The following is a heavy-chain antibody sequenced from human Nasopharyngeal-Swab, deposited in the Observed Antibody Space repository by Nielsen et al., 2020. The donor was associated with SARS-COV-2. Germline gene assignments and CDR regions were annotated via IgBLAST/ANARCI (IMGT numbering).Heavy chain of an antibody. J-gene: IGHJ5*02. CDR1: GFTVSHKY. D-gene: IGHD3-3*01. Sequence: GKSLKISCAASGFTVSHKYMTWVRQAPGKGLEWVSIIFGEESKYYADSVRGRFTISRDDSNNTLYLQMNSLRADDSAVYYCATVGEFKRFDPWGQGTQVTVSS. CDR3: ATVGEFKRFDP. CDR2: IFGEESK. V-gene: IGHV3-53*01.